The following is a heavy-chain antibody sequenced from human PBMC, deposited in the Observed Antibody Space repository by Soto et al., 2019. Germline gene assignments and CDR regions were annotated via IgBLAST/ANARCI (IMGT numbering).Heavy chain of an antibody. CDR3: ARSVGGFDY. J-gene: IGHJ4*02. D-gene: IGHD3-16*01. CDR2: IFYNGST. V-gene: IGHV4-39*07. Sequence: SETLSLTCTVSGGSISSISHSWGWIRQSPGQGLEWIGNIFYNGSTNYNPSLKSRVTISVDKSKNQFSLKLSSVTAADTAVYYCARSVGGFDYWGQGTLVTVSS. CDR1: GGSISSISHS.